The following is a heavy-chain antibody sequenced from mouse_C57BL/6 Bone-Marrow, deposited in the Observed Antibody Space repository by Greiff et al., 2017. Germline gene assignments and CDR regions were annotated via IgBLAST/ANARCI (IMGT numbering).Heavy chain of an antibody. V-gene: IGHV1-63*01. CDR2: IYPGGGYT. J-gene: IGHJ1*03. CDR3: ARSGNWDFDV. Sequence: QVQLQQSGAELVRPGTSVKMSCKASGYTFTNYWIGWAKQRPGHGLEWIGDIYPGGGYTNYNEKFKGKATLTADKSSSTAYMQFSSLTSEDSASYYCARSGNWDFDVWGTGTTVTVSA. CDR1: GYTFTNYW. D-gene: IGHD1-1*01.